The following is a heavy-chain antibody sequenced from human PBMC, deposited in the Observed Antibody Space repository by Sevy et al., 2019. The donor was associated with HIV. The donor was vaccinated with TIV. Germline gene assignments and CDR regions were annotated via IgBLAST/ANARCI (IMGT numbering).Heavy chain of an antibody. CDR3: ARDFTIFGVVSGIDY. Sequence: GWSLRLSCAASGFNFSTYSMNWVRQAPGKGLEWLSSISDDSRYIYYSDSVKGRFTISRANAKNLLFLHMNNLRVEDTAIYYCARDFTIFGVVSGIDYWGQGNLVTVSS. CDR2: ISDDSRYI. V-gene: IGHV3-21*04. CDR1: GFNFSTYS. J-gene: IGHJ4*01. D-gene: IGHD3-3*01.